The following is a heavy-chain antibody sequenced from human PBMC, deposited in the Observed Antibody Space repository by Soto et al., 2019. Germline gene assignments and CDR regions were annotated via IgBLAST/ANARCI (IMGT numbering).Heavy chain of an antibody. J-gene: IGHJ4*02. D-gene: IGHD2-21*01. CDR2: VNSGGTT. CDR3: ATGRSACGDFDF. Sequence: EVQLVATGGGLVQPGGSLSLSCAASGFTVSTYYMNWVRQAPGEGLEWVSVVNSGGTTYYADTVRGRFTISRDNSKSTLVLQVNSLRAEDTAVYYCATGRSACGDFDFWGQGTLVTASS. CDR1: GFTVSTYY. V-gene: IGHV3-66*01.